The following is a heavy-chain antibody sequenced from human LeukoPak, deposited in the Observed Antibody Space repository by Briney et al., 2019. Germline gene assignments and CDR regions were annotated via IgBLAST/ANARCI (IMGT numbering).Heavy chain of an antibody. D-gene: IGHD2-2*01. CDR1: GGSISSGGYY. V-gene: IGHV4-31*03. Sequence: PSETLSLTCTVSGGSISSGGYYWSWIRQHPGKGLEWIGYIYYSGSTYSNPSLKSRVTISVDTSKNQFSLKLSSLTATTPPVYSCARESEGVVPAAIGWFDPWGQGTLVTVSS. J-gene: IGHJ5*02. CDR2: IYYSGST. CDR3: ARESEGVVPAAIGWFDP.